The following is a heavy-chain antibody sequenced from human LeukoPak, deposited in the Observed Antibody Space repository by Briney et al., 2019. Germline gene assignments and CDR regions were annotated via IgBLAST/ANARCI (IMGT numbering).Heavy chain of an antibody. D-gene: IGHD6-19*01. CDR1: GYTFTGYY. CDR2: INPNSGGT. V-gene: IGHV1-2*02. J-gene: IGHJ4*02. CDR3: ARAPYSSGWYLTTVFDY. Sequence: ASVKVSCKASGYTFTGYYMHWVRQAPGQGLEWMGWINPNSGGTNYAQKFQGRVTMTRDTSISTAYMELSRLRSDDTAVCYCARAPYSSGWYLTTVFDYWGQGTLVTVSS.